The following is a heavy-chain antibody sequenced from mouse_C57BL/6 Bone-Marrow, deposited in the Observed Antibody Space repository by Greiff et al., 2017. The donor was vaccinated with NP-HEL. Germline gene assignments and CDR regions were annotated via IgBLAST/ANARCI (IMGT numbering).Heavy chain of an antibody. CDR2: IDPENGDT. Sequence: VQLQQSGAELVRPGASVKLSCTASGFNIKDDYMHWVKQRPEQGLEWIGWIDPENGDTEYASKFQGKATIPADTSSNTAYLQLSSLTSEDTAVYYCTRDSNYYFDYWGQGTTLTVSS. CDR3: TRDSNYYFDY. CDR1: GFNIKDDY. J-gene: IGHJ2*01. D-gene: IGHD2-5*01. V-gene: IGHV14-4*01.